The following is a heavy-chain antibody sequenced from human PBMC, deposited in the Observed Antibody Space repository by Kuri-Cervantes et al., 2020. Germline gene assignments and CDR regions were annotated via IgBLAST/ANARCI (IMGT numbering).Heavy chain of an antibody. V-gene: IGHV3-7*01. CDR2: IKQDGSVK. CDR3: ARIGYSSSSLDY. J-gene: IGHJ4*02. CDR1: GFPFSSYW. D-gene: IGHD6-13*01. Sequence: GGSLRLSCAASGFPFSSYWMTWVRQAPGKGLEWVANIKQDGSVKYYVDSVKGRFTISRDNARNSLYLQINSLRDQDTAVYYCARIGYSSSSLDYWGQGTLVTVSS.